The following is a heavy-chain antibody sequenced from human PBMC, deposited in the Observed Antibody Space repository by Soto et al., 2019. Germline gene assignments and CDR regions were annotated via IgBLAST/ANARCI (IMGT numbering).Heavy chain of an antibody. CDR3: AKDVTMIVVVTQLLGA. CDR2: ISGSGGST. V-gene: IGHV3-23*01. Sequence: EVQLLESGGGLVQPGGSLRLSCAASGFTFSSYAMSWVRQAPGKGLEWVSAISGSGGSTYYADSVKGRFTISRDNSKNTLYLQMNSLRAEDTAVYYCAKDVTMIVVVTQLLGARGQGTLVTVSS. J-gene: IGHJ4*02. CDR1: GFTFSSYA. D-gene: IGHD3-22*01.